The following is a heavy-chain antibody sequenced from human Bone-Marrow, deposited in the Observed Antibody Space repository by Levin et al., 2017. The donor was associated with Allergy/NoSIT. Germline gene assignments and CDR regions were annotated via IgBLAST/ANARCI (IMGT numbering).Heavy chain of an antibody. J-gene: IGHJ4*02. CDR3: ARGASLGGYGDYGPDY. CDR1: GFTFGSYW. Sequence: LSLTCVASGFTFGSYWMHWVRQVPGKGPVWVSRINTDASSISHADSVKGRFTISRDNARNTLYLQMNSLRVEDTALYYCARGASLGGYGDYGPDYWGQGTLVTVSS. V-gene: IGHV3-74*01. D-gene: IGHD4-17*01. CDR2: INTDASSI.